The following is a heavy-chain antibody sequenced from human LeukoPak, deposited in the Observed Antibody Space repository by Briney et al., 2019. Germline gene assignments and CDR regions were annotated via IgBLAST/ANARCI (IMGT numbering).Heavy chain of an antibody. CDR2: IYYSGST. V-gene: IGHV4-31*03. CDR3: ARENSGSYQTSDAFGI. CDR1: GGSISSGGYY. J-gene: IGHJ3*02. D-gene: IGHD1-26*01. Sequence: PSETLSLTCTVSGGSISSGGYYWSWIRQHPGKGLEWIGYIYYSGSTYYTPSLKRRVTISVDTSNNQFSLKLSSVTAADTAVYYCARENSGSYQTSDAFGIWGQGTMVTVSS.